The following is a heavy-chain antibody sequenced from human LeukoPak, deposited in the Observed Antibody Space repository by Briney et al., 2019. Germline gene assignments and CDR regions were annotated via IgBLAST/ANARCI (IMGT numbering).Heavy chain of an antibody. J-gene: IGHJ5*02. Sequence: PGGSLRLSCAASGFTFSGSAMHWVRQASGKGLEWVCRIRSKANSYATAYAASVKGRFTISRDDSKNTAYLQMNSLKTEDTAVYYCTASLYCSGGSCPNWFDPWGQGTLVTVSS. CDR2: IRSKANSYAT. D-gene: IGHD2-15*01. V-gene: IGHV3-73*01. CDR1: GFTFSGSA. CDR3: TASLYCSGGSCPNWFDP.